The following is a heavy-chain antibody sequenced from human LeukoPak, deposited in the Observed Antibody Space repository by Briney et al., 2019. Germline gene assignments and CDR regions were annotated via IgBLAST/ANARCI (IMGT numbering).Heavy chain of an antibody. J-gene: IGHJ4*02. CDR1: GGSFSGYY. Sequence: PSETLSLTCAVYGGSFSGYYWTWIRHTPEKGLEWIGEMNPSGSTNYNPSLKSRVTISVDTSKNQFSLKLSSVTAADTAVYYCARVPLYYYDSSGYPTFDYWGQGTLVTVSS. CDR3: ARVPLYYYDSSGYPTFDY. D-gene: IGHD3-22*01. V-gene: IGHV4-34*01. CDR2: MNPSGST.